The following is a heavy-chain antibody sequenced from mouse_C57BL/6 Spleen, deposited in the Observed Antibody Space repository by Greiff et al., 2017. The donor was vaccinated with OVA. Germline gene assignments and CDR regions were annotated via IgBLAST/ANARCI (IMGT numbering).Heavy chain of an antibody. CDR3: ARILLLREGYFDV. D-gene: IGHD1-1*01. CDR2: ISYDGSN. CDR1: GYSITSGYY. Sequence: DVQLQESGPGLVKPSQSLSLTCSVTGYSITSGYYWNWIRQFPGNKLEWMGYISYDGSNNYNPSLKNRISITRDTSKNQFFLKLNSVTTEDTATYYCARILLLREGYFDVWGTGTTVTVSS. V-gene: IGHV3-6*01. J-gene: IGHJ1*03.